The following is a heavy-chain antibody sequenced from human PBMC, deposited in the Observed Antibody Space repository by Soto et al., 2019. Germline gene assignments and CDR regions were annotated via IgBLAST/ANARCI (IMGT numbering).Heavy chain of an antibody. Sequence: PSETLSLTCAVYGGSFSGYYWSWIRQPPGKGLEWIGEINHSGSTNYNPSLKSRVTISVDTSKNQFSLKLSSVTAADTAVYYCARGMWWELRRSVEYWGQGTLVTVSS. CDR2: INHSGST. D-gene: IGHD1-26*01. CDR3: ARGMWWELRRSVEY. V-gene: IGHV4-34*01. CDR1: GGSFSGYY. J-gene: IGHJ4*02.